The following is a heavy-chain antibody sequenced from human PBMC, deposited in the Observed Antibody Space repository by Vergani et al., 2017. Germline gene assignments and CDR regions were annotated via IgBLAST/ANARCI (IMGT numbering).Heavy chain of an antibody. D-gene: IGHD3-10*01. Sequence: QVQLVQSGAEVKKPGASVKVSCKVSGYTLTELSMHWVRQAPGKGLEWMGGFDPEDGETIYAQKFQGRVTMTEDTSTDTAYMELSSLRSEDTAVYYCAREGGGLRPKLLWFGELLGDWFDPWGQGTLVTVSS. CDR3: AREGGGLRPKLLWFGELLGDWFDP. CDR2: FDPEDGET. V-gene: IGHV1-24*01. CDR1: GYTLTELS. J-gene: IGHJ5*02.